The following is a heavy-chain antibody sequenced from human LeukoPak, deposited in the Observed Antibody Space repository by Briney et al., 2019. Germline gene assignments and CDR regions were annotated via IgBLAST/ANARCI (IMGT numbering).Heavy chain of an antibody. Sequence: GXSLRLSCAASGFTVNSNYMTWVRQAPGKGLEWVSLMYSTGLTYYADSVKGRFTISTDNSKNTLYLQMNSLRAEDTAVYYCAKDQWGAVAGLDYWGQGTLVTVSS. V-gene: IGHV3-53*01. CDR1: GFTVNSNY. CDR2: MYSTGLT. CDR3: AKDQWGAVAGLDY. J-gene: IGHJ4*02. D-gene: IGHD6-19*01.